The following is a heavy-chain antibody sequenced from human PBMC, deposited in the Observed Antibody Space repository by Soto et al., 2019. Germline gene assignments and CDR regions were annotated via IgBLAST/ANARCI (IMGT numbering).Heavy chain of an antibody. Sequence: SETLSLTCNVSGGSFSPNYWSWIRQPPGKGLEWVGYIYSGGNTSYNPSLKSRVTISVDMSKNQFSLQLDSVTAADTTVYYCARGTGSYGSNLDYWGRGILVNVSS. CDR1: GGSFSPNY. D-gene: IGHD5-18*01. J-gene: IGHJ4*02. CDR3: ARGTGSYGSNLDY. V-gene: IGHV4-4*08. CDR2: IYSGGNT.